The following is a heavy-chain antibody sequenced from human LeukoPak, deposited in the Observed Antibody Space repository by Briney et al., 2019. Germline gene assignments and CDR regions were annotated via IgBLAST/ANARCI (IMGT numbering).Heavy chain of an antibody. J-gene: IGHJ5*02. D-gene: IGHD3-9*01. V-gene: IGHV3-23*01. CDR1: GFTFSSYG. Sequence: GGSLRLSCAASGFTFSSYGMSWVRQAPGKGLEWVSAISGSGGSTYYADSVKGRFTISRDNSKNTLYLQMNSLRAEDTAVYYCAKDLFKYYDILTPPPRNWFDPWGQGTLVTVSS. CDR2: ISGSGGST. CDR3: AKDLFKYYDILTPPPRNWFDP.